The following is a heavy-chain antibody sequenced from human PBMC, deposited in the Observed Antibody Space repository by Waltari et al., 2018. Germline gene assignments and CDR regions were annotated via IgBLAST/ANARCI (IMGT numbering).Heavy chain of an antibody. Sequence: QVQLVQSGAEVKKPGSSVKVSCKASGGTFSSYAISWVRQAPGQGLEWMGGIIPILGTANYAQKFQGRVTITTDESTSTAYMELSSLRSEDTAVYYCARVGGDFAYCGGDCYSTFDYWGQGTLVTVSS. V-gene: IGHV1-69*05. D-gene: IGHD2-21*01. CDR1: GGTFSSYA. CDR3: ARVGGDFAYCGGDCYSTFDY. CDR2: IIPILGTA. J-gene: IGHJ4*02.